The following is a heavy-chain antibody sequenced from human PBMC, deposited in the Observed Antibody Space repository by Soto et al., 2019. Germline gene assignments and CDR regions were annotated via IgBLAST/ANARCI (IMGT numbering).Heavy chain of an antibody. D-gene: IGHD3-22*01. Sequence: QVQLQESGPGLVKPSETLSLTCTVSGGSVSSVNYYWSWIRQPPGKGLEWIGYIYYSGSTNYNPSLKSLVTISVATSKNQCSLKLSSVTAADTAVDYCSRVNVGSGYIGAFDIWGQGTMVTVSS. CDR2: IYYSGST. J-gene: IGHJ3*02. CDR3: SRVNVGSGYIGAFDI. V-gene: IGHV4-61*01. CDR1: GGSVSSVNYY.